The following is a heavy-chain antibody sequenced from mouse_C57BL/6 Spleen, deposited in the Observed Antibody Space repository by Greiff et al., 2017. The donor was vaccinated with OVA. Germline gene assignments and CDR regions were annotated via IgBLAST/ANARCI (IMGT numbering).Heavy chain of an antibody. Sequence: VQLQQSGAELVRPGASVKMSCKASGYTFTSYWMHWVKQRPGQGLEWIGYINPSSGNTKYNQKFKNKATLTVDKSSSTAYMQLSSLTSEDSAVEYYAREGVYSNYEEGDYWGQGTSVTVSS. J-gene: IGHJ2*02. D-gene: IGHD2-5*01. CDR2: INPSSGNT. CDR3: AREGVYSNYEEGDY. CDR1: GYTFTSYW. V-gene: IGHV1-4*01.